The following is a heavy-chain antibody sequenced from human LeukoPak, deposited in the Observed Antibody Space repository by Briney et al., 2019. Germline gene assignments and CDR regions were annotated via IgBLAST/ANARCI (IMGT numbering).Heavy chain of an antibody. D-gene: IGHD3-22*01. V-gene: IGHV4-59*01. CDR1: GGSISSYY. Sequence: SETLSLTCTVSGGSISSYYWSWIRQPPGKGLEWIGYIYYSGSTNYNPSLKSRVTISVDTSKNQFSLKLSSVTAADTAVYYCARGPHCDSTYCRNWIDPWGQGTLVTVSS. CDR2: IYYSGST. J-gene: IGHJ5*02. CDR3: ARGPHCDSTYCRNWIDP.